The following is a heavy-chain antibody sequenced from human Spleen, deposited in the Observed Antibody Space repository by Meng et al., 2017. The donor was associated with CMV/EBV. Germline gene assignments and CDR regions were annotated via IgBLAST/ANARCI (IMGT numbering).Heavy chain of an antibody. CDR3: AKDLSGITGTTY. Sequence: GESLKISCAASGFTFSDYYMSWIRQAPGKGLEWVAFIRYDGSNKYYADSVKGRFTISRDNSKNTLYLQMNSLRAEDTAVYYCAKDLSGITGTTYWGQGTLVTVSS. CDR2: IRYDGSNK. CDR1: GFTFSDYY. V-gene: IGHV3-30*02. D-gene: IGHD1-7*01. J-gene: IGHJ4*02.